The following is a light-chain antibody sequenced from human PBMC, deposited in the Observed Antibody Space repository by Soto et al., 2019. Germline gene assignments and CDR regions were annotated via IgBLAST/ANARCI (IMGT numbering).Light chain of an antibody. Sequence: CLGDRVTITCRASQTISSWLAWYQQKPGKAPKLMIYKASSLESGVPSRFSGSGSGTEFTLTISSLQPEDIATYYCQQYDNLPSWTFGQGTKVDIK. J-gene: IGKJ1*01. CDR1: QTISSW. CDR2: KAS. CDR3: QQYDNLPSWT. V-gene: IGKV1-5*03.